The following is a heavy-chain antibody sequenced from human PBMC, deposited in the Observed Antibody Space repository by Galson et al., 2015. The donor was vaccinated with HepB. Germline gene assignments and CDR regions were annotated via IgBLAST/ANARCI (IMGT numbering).Heavy chain of an antibody. D-gene: IGHD3-3*01. CDR2: IKQDGSEK. Sequence: SLRLSCAASGFTFSSYWMSWVRQAPGKGLEWVANIKQDGSEKYYVDSVKGRFTISRDNSKNTLYLQMNSLRAEDTAVYYCAKEPYYDFWSGSYYMDVWGKGTMVTVSS. V-gene: IGHV3-7*03. CDR3: AKEPYYDFWSGSYYMDV. CDR1: GFTFSSYW. J-gene: IGHJ6*03.